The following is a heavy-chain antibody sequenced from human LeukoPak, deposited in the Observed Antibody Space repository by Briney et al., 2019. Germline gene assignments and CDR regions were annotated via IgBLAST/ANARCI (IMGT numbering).Heavy chain of an antibody. CDR2: INWNGGST. CDR1: GFTFDDYG. J-gene: IGHJ4*02. CDR3: ARAPSPKYYYDSSGHPGTFDY. Sequence: GGSLRLSCAASGFTFDDYGMSWVRQAPGKGLEWVSGINWNGGSTGYADSVKGRFTISRDNAKNSLYLQMNSLRAEDTALYYCARAPSPKYYYDSSGHPGTFDYWGQGTLVTVSS. V-gene: IGHV3-20*04. D-gene: IGHD3-22*01.